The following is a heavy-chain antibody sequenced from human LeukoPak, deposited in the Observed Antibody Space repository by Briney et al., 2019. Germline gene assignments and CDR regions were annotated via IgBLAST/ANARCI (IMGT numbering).Heavy chain of an antibody. CDR3: AKDRYYDSSGYYSWTGFDP. CDR2: ISGSGGST. Sequence: GGSLRLSCAASGFTFSSYAMSWVRQAPGKGLEWVSAISGSGGSTYYADSVKGRFTISRDNSENTLYLQMNSLRAEDTAVYYCAKDRYYDSSGYYSWTGFDPWGQGTLVTVSS. J-gene: IGHJ5*02. D-gene: IGHD3-22*01. V-gene: IGHV3-23*01. CDR1: GFTFSSYA.